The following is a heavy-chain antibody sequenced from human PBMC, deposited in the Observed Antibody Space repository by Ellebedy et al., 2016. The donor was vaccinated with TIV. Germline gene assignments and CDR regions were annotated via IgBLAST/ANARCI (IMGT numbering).Heavy chain of an antibody. D-gene: IGHD3/OR15-3a*01. J-gene: IGHJ4*02. CDR3: ARDSEEVWTDYYLPFDS. CDR1: GFTLSTYS. V-gene: IGHV3-21*01. CDR2: ISSSGNYI. Sequence: GGSLRLXCTASGFTLSTYSMNWVRQAPGKGLEWVSSISSSGNYIYYADSVKGRFTISRDNAKNSLSLQMNSLRAEDTAVYYCARDSEEVWTDYYLPFDSWGQGVLVTVSS.